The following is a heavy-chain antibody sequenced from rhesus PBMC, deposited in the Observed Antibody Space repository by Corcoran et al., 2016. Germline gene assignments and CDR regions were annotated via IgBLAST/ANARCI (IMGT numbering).Heavy chain of an antibody. CDR1: GGSISSSYYY. CDR2: ITYSGST. V-gene: IGHV4-122*02. CDR3: ARDQDSSGWSGAFDF. J-gene: IGHJ3*01. Sequence: QVQLQESGPGLVKPSETLSLTCAVSGGSISSSYYYWSWIRQPPGKGLEWIGYITYSGSTSYNPSLKSRVTISRDTSKNQFSLKLSSVTAADTAVYYCARDQDSSGWSGAFDFWGQGLRVTVSS. D-gene: IGHD6S26*01.